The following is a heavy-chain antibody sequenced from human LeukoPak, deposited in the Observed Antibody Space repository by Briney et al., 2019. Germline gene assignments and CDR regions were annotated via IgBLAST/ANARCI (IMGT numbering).Heavy chain of an antibody. Sequence: SVKVSCKASGGTFSSYTISWVRQAPGQGLEWMGRIIPILGIANYAQKFQGRVTITADKSTSAAYMELSSLRSEDTAVYYCARVGGSDSSGSSDYWGQGTLVTVSS. J-gene: IGHJ4*02. CDR1: GGTFSSYT. V-gene: IGHV1-69*02. CDR3: ARVGGSDSSGSSDY. D-gene: IGHD6-19*01. CDR2: IIPILGIA.